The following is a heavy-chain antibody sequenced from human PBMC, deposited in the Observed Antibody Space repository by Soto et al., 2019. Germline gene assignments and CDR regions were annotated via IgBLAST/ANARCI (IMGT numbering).Heavy chain of an antibody. Sequence: NPSETLSLTCAVSGYSISSGYYWGWIRQPPGKGLEWIGSIYHSGSTYYNPSLKSRVTISVDTSKNQFSLKLSSVTAADTAVYYCARHDNVLRFLEWLPSPGWFDPWGQGTLVTVS. V-gene: IGHV4-38-2*01. CDR2: IYHSGST. D-gene: IGHD3-3*01. CDR1: GYSISSGYY. J-gene: IGHJ5*02. CDR3: ARHDNVLRFLEWLPSPGWFDP.